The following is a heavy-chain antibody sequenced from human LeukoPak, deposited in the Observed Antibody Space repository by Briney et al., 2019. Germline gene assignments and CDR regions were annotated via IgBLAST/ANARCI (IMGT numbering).Heavy chain of an antibody. D-gene: IGHD6-13*01. CDR2: IRYDGSNK. J-gene: IGHJ4*02. CDR3: AKVSIAAAGIDRDY. CDR1: GFTFSSYG. V-gene: IGHV3-30*02. Sequence: GGSLRLSCAASGFTFSSYGMHWVRQAPGKGLEWVAFIRYDGSNKYYADSVKGRFTISRDNSKNTLYLQMNSLRAEDTAVYYCAKVSIAAAGIDRDYWGQGTLVTVSS.